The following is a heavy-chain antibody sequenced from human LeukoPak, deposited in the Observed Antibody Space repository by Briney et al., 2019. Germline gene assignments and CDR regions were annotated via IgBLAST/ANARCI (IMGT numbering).Heavy chain of an antibody. J-gene: IGHJ4*02. Sequence: GESLKISCKGSGYSFTSYWIGWVRQMPGKGLEWMGIIYPGDSDTRYSPSFQGQVTISADKSISTAYLQWSSLKASDTAMYYCARQGRDSGSYSYPALDYWGQGTLVTVSS. D-gene: IGHD1-26*01. CDR1: GYSFTSYW. CDR3: ARQGRDSGSYSYPALDY. CDR2: IYPGDSDT. V-gene: IGHV5-51*01.